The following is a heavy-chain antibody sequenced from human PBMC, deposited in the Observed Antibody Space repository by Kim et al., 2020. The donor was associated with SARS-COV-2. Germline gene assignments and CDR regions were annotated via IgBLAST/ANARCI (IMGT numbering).Heavy chain of an antibody. CDR2: ISATNGYT. Sequence: ASVKVSCKTSGQTLRAMAFNWVRQAPRQGLEWMGWISATNGYTAFAQNFQGRVTLTTDTSTSTCYMELKSLTAEDTAVYYCTTPAELGHRSSWYGFWGPG. D-gene: IGHD6-13*01. CDR1: GQTLRAMA. V-gene: IGHV1-18*01. CDR3: TTPAELGHRSSWYGF. J-gene: IGHJ3*01.